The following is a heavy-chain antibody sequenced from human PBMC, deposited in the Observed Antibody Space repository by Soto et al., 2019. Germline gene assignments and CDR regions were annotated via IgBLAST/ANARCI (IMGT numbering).Heavy chain of an antibody. CDR2: IIPIFGTA. V-gene: IGHV1-69*13. CDR3: ARWHPSAAHYGMDV. Sequence: ASVNVSCKSSGGTFSSYAISWVRQAPGQGLECMGGIIPIFGTANYAQKFQGRVTITADESTSTAYMELSSLRSEDTAVYYCARWHPSAAHYGMDVWGQGTTVTVSS. D-gene: IGHD6-25*01. J-gene: IGHJ6*02. CDR1: GGTFSSYA.